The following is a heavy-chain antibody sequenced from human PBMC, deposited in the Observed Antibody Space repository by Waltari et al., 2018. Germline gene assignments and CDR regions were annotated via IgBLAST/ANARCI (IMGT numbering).Heavy chain of an antibody. V-gene: IGHV3-48*01. CDR2: ISSQSTTM. CDR1: GFNFNIYT. Sequence: VQLVESGGGLVQPGGSLRLSCAASGFNFNIYTMNWGRRAPGKGLDWISYISSQSTTMYYADSVNDRFTISRDNAKNSLYLQMNSLRAEDTAVYYCARDPLIGSVHGMDVWGQGTTVTVSS. CDR3: ARDPLIGSVHGMDV. D-gene: IGHD1-20*01. J-gene: IGHJ6*02.